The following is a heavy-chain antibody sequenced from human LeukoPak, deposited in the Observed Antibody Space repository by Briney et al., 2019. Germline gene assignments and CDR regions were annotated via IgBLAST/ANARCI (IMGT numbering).Heavy chain of an antibody. CDR3: ATRMREHSSDSWAFDI. CDR1: GGTFSSYA. CDR2: IIPIFGTA. J-gene: IGHJ3*02. V-gene: IGHV1-69*06. D-gene: IGHD6-19*01. Sequence: ASVKVSCKASGGTFSSYAISWVRQAPGQGLEWMGGIIPIFGTANYAQKFQGRVTITADKSTSTAYMELSSLRSEDTAVYYCATRMREHSSDSWAFDIWGQGTMVTVSS.